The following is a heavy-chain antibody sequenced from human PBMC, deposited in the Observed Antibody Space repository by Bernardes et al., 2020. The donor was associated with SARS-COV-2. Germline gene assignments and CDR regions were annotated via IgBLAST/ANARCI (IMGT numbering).Heavy chain of an antibody. D-gene: IGHD6-19*01. J-gene: IGHJ4*02. Sequence: GSLKISCKGSGYSFSRYWIVWVHQMPGKGLEWMGIIYPSDSDTRYSPSFQGQVTISADKSISTAYLQWSSLKASDTAMYYCARGGIAVAEKFDYWGQGTLVTVSS. CDR2: IYPSDSDT. CDR3: ARGGIAVAEKFDY. CDR1: GYSFSRYW. V-gene: IGHV5-51*07.